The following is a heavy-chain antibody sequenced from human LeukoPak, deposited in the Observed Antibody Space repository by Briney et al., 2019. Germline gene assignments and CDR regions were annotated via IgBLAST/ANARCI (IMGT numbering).Heavy chain of an antibody. CDR2: ISWNSGSI. CDR3: ANGPHYDILTGFYKVRSHLDY. CDR1: GFTFSSYN. J-gene: IGHJ4*02. Sequence: GGSLRLSCEVSGFTFSSYNMNWVRQAPGKGLEWVSGISWNSGSIGYADSVKGRFTISRDNAKNSLYLQMNSLRAEDTAVYYCANGPHYDILTGFYKVRSHLDYWGQGTLVTVSS. V-gene: IGHV3-9*01. D-gene: IGHD3-9*01.